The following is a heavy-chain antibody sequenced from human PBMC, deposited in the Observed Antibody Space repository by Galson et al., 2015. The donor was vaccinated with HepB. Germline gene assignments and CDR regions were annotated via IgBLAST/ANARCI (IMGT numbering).Heavy chain of an antibody. D-gene: IGHD3-22*01. CDR1: GYTFTSYY. V-gene: IGHV1-46*01. J-gene: IGHJ4*02. CDR2: INPSGGST. Sequence: SVKVSCKASGYTFTSYYMHWVRQAPGQGLEWMGIINPSGGSTSYAQKFQGRVTMTRDTSTSTVYMELSSLRSEDTAVYYCARERTSDYYYDSSGLRGNLFDYWGQGTLVTVSS. CDR3: ARERTSDYYYDSSGLRGNLFDY.